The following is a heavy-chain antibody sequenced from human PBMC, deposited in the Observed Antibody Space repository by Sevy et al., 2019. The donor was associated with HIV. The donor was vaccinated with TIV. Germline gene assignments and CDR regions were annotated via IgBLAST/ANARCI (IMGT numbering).Heavy chain of an antibody. J-gene: IGHJ6*03. Sequence: GGSLRLSCAASGFTFSSYWMSWVRQAPGKGLEWVANIKQDGSEKYYVDSVKGRFTISRDNAKNSLYLQMNSLRAEDTAVYYCARGWDCSGGGCYAPGYMDVWGKGTTVTVSS. CDR1: GFTFSSYW. V-gene: IGHV3-7*01. CDR2: IKQDGSEK. D-gene: IGHD2-15*01. CDR3: ARGWDCSGGGCYAPGYMDV.